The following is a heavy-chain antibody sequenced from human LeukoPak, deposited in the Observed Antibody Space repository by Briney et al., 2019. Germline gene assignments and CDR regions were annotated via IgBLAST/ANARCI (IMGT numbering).Heavy chain of an antibody. CDR3: ARDARIAARHPHWFDP. CDR1: GYTFTGYY. J-gene: IGHJ5*02. D-gene: IGHD6-6*01. V-gene: IGHV1-2*02. CDR2: INPNSGGT. Sequence: ASVKVSCKASGYTFTGYYMHWVRQAPGQGLEWMGWINPNSGGTNYAQKFQGRVTMTRDTSISTAYMELSRLRSDDTAVYYCARDARIAARHPHWFDPWGQGTLVTVSS.